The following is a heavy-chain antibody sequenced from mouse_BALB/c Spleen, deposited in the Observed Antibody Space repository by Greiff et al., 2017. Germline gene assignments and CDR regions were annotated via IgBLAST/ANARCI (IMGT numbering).Heavy chain of an antibody. D-gene: IGHD4-1*01. Sequence: EVQLVESGGGLVKPGGSLKLSCAASGFAFSSYDMSWVRQTPEKRLEWVAYISSGGGSTYYPDTVKGRFTISRDNAKNTLYLQMSSLKSEDTAMYYCARDWEYYFDYWGQGTTLTVSS. CDR1: GFAFSSYD. CDR3: ARDWEYYFDY. J-gene: IGHJ2*01. V-gene: IGHV5-12-1*01. CDR2: ISSGGGST.